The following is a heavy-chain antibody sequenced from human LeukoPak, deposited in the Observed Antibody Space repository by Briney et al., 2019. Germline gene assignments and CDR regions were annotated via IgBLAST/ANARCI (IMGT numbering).Heavy chain of an antibody. CDR1: GFTFSSCA. CDR3: ARGGFDY. D-gene: IGHD1-26*01. CDR2: ISYDGSNK. J-gene: IGHJ4*02. V-gene: IGHV3-30*04. Sequence: GRSLRLSCAASGFTFSSCAMHWVRQAPGKGLEWVAVISYDGSNKYYADSVKGRFTISRDNSKNTLYLQMNSLRAEDTAVYYCARGGFDYWGQGTLVTASS.